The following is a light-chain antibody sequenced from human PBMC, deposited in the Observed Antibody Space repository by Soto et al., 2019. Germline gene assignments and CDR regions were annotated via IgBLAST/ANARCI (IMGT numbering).Light chain of an antibody. CDR3: QQLSRYPLT. J-gene: IGKJ4*01. CDR1: QALSNY. Sequence: DIQLTQSPSFLSASVGDTVTITCRASQALSNYLAWYQQKPGKAPDLRIYSASTLRSGVPSRFSGSGSETEFTLTIRALQPEDFATYFCQQLSRYPLTFGGGTKVDIK. CDR2: SAS. V-gene: IGKV1-9*01.